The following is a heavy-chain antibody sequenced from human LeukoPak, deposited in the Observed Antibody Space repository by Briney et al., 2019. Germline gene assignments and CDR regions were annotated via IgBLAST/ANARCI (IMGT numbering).Heavy chain of an antibody. CDR1: GGSISSGDYY. Sequence: SETLSLTCTVSGGSISSGDYYWSWIRQPPGKGLEWIAYMYYSGSTYYNPSLKSRVAMSADTSKNQLSLKLSSVTAADTAVYYCARPYYYDSRIDPWGQGILVTVST. CDR2: MYYSGST. D-gene: IGHD3-22*01. V-gene: IGHV4-30-4*01. CDR3: ARPYYYDSRIDP. J-gene: IGHJ5*02.